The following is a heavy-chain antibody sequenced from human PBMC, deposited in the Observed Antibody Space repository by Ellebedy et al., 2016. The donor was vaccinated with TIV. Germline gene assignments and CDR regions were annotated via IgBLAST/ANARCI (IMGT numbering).Heavy chain of an antibody. CDR1: GFTFSSYA. CDR3: AREYRSGWFDP. CDR2: ISYDGSNK. J-gene: IGHJ5*02. V-gene: IGHV3-30*04. D-gene: IGHD1-26*01. Sequence: GESLKISCAASGFTFSSYAMHWVRQAPGKGLEWVAVISYDGSNKYYADSVKGRFTISRANSKNTLYLQMNSLRPEDTSVYYCAREYRSGWFDPWGQGTLVTVSS.